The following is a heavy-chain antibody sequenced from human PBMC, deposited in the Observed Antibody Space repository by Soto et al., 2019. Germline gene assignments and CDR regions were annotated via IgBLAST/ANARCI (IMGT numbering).Heavy chain of an antibody. Sequence: ESGGGVVQPGRSLRLSCAASGFTFSSYGMHWVRQAPGKGLEWVAVIWYDGSNKYYADSVKGRFTISRDNSKNTLYLQMNSLRAEDTAVYYCARDRGGSYLDYWGQGTLVTVSS. J-gene: IGHJ4*02. CDR1: GFTFSSYG. V-gene: IGHV3-33*01. D-gene: IGHD1-26*01. CDR2: IWYDGSNK. CDR3: ARDRGGSYLDY.